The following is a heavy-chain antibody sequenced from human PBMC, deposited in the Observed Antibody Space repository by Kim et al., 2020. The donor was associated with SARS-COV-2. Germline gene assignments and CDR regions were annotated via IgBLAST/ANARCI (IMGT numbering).Heavy chain of an antibody. CDR1: GFTFDDYT. CDR3: AKDTLKEWGPVD. D-gene: IGHD1-26*01. J-gene: IGHJ4*02. V-gene: IGHV3-43*01. Sequence: GGSLRLSCAASGFTFDDYTMHWVRQAPGKGLEWVSLISWDGGSTYYADSVKGRFTISRDNSKNSLYLQMNSLRTEDTALYYCAKDTLKEWGPVDWGQGTLVTVSS. CDR2: ISWDGGST.